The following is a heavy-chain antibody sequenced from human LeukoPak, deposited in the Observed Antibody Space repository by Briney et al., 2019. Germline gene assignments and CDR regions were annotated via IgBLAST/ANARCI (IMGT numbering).Heavy chain of an antibody. CDR3: ARAGAARANYYYYYYMDV. CDR1: GGSISSSSYY. V-gene: IGHV4-39*07. CDR2: IYYSGST. Sequence: SETLSLTCTVSGGSISSSSYYWGWIRQPPGKGLEWIGSIYYSGSTYYNPSLKSRVTISVDTSKNQFSLKLSSVTAADTAVYYCARAGAARANYYYYYYMDVWGKGTTVTVSS. J-gene: IGHJ6*03. D-gene: IGHD6-6*01.